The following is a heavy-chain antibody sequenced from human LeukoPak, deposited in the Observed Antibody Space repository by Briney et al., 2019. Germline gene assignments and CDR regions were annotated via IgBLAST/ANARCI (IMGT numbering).Heavy chain of an antibody. D-gene: IGHD1-26*01. V-gene: IGHV3-30*02. Sequence: QSGGSLRLSCAASGFTFSSYGMHWVRQVPGKGLEWVAFMRYDGGNKYYADSVKGRFTISRDNSKNTLYLQMNSLRPEDTAVYHCAKGQWELLYWGQGVLVTVSS. CDR3: AKGQWELLY. J-gene: IGHJ4*02. CDR1: GFTFSSYG. CDR2: MRYDGGNK.